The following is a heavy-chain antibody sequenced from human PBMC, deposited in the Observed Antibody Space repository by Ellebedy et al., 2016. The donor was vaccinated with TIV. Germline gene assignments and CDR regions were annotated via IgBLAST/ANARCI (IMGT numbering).Heavy chain of an antibody. J-gene: IGHJ5*02. CDR1: GYTFTSYG. Sequence: ASVKVSCKASGYTFTSYGISWARQAPGQGLEWMGWISAYNGNTNYAQKLQGRVTMTTDTSTSTAYMELRSLRSDDTAVYYCARDGYYEILTGYYSSLNWFDPWGQGTLVTVSS. D-gene: IGHD3-9*01. V-gene: IGHV1-18*04. CDR2: ISAYNGNT. CDR3: ARDGYYEILTGYYSSLNWFDP.